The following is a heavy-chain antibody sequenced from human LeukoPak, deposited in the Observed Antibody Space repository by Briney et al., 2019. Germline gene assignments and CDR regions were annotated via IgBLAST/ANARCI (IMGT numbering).Heavy chain of an antibody. V-gene: IGHV1-3*01. CDR3: ARAGSSGVEPHL. J-gene: IGHJ4*02. Sequence: ASVTASCKASGYTFTSYAMHWVRQAPGQRLEWMGWINAGNGNTKYSQKFQGRVTITRDTSASTAYMELSSLRSEDTAVYYCARAGSSGVEPHLWGQGTLVTVSS. CDR1: GYTFTSYA. D-gene: IGHD6-19*01. CDR2: INAGNGNT.